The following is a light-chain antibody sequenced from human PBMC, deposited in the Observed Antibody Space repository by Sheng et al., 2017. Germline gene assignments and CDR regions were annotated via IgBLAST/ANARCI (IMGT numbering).Light chain of an antibody. CDR2: RTS. Sequence: DIQMTQSPSTLSASVGDRVTITCRASQSIGTWLAWYQQKPGRAPNLLIYRTSTLESGVPSRFSGSGSGAEFTLTINSLQPDDFATYYCQQYNTYPDTFGRGPSWRS. CDR1: QSIGTW. CDR3: QQYNTYPDT. V-gene: IGKV1-5*03. J-gene: IGKJ2*01.